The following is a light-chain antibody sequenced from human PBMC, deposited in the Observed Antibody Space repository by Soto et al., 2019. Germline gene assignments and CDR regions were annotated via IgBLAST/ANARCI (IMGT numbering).Light chain of an antibody. CDR1: QSVSSSY. J-gene: IGKJ1*01. Sequence: PGERDTLSCRASQSVSSSYLTWYQQKPGQAPRLLIYGASTRATGIPARFSGSGSGTDFTLTISSLQPEDFAVYYCQQDYNLRTFGQGTKVEIK. V-gene: IGKV3D-7*01. CDR2: GAS. CDR3: QQDYNLRT.